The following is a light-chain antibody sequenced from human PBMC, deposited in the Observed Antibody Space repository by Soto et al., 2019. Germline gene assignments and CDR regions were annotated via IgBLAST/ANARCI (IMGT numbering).Light chain of an antibody. Sequence: TQSPGTLSLSPGERATLSCRAVQSVTSTYMAWYQQKPGQAPRLLIYGASSRATGIPDRFSGSGSGTDFTLTISRLEPEDFAVYYCQQYGSSPWTFGQGTKVEIK. J-gene: IGKJ1*01. CDR3: QQYGSSPWT. CDR2: GAS. CDR1: QSVTSTY. V-gene: IGKV3-20*01.